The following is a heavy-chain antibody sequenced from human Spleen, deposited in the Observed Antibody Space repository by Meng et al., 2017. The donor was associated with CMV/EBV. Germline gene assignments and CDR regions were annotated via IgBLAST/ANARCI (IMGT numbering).Heavy chain of an antibody. CDR2: IRSKAYGGTT. D-gene: IGHD3-10*01. CDR1: GFKFDDCP. CDR3: TKGLWFGELCFDY. J-gene: IGHJ4*02. V-gene: IGHV3-49*02. Sequence: LSLTCATSGFKFDDCPLSWVRQAPGKGLEWVGFIRSKAYGGTTEYAASVKGRFTISRDDSKSIAYLQMNSLKTEDTAVYYCTKGLWFGELCFDYWGQGTLVTVSS.